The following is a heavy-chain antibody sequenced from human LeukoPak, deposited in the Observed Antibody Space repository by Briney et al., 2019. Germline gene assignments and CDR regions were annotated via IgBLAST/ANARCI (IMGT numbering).Heavy chain of an antibody. V-gene: IGHV3-7*03. CDR3: ASRAAGTDY. D-gene: IGHD6-13*01. CDR2: IKQDGSEK. Sequence: PGGSLRLSCAASGFTFSNYWMSWVRQTPGKGLEWVANIKQDGSEKYYVDSVKGRFTISRDNAKNSLYLQMNSLRAEDTAVYYCASRAAGTDYWGQGTLVTVSS. J-gene: IGHJ4*02. CDR1: GFTFSNYW.